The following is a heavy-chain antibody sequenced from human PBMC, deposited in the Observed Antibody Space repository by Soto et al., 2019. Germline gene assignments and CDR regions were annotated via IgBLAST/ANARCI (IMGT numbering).Heavy chain of an antibody. CDR1: GLAFYISA. V-gene: IGHV3-23*01. D-gene: IGHD1-26*01. CDR2: ISGSGGNK. Sequence: SPRLSRASCGLAFYISAMSVSCQTPVKGLEWVSAISGSGGNKYYEDSMKRRFTISRDNSKNTLYLKMCSLRTEDTAVYYCATDKLYALLQHCFDFCGQGPLVSLSS. CDR3: ATDKLYALLQHCFDF. J-gene: IGHJ4*02.